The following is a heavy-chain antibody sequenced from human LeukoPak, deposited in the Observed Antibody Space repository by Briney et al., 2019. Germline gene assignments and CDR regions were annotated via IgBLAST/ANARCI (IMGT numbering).Heavy chain of an antibody. J-gene: IGHJ3*02. CDR3: VSSRVAAASAFDI. V-gene: IGHV4-34*01. CDR1: GGSFSGYY. D-gene: IGHD2-15*01. CDR2: INHSGST. Sequence: SETLSLTCAVYGGSFSGYYWSWIRQPPGKGLEWIGEINHSGSTNYNPSLKSRVTISVDTSKNQFSLKLSSVTAADTAVYYCVSSRVAAASAFDIWGQGTMVTVSS.